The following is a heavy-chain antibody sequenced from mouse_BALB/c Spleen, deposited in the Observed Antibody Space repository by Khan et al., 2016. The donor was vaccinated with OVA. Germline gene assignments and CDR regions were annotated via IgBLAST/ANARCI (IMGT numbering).Heavy chain of an antibody. J-gene: IGHJ2*01. CDR3: ARVYGGDFDY. CDR2: ISYSGNT. D-gene: IGHD1-1*01. CDR1: GYSITSDYA. Sequence: EVQLQESGPGLVKPSQSLSLTCTVTGYSITSDYAWNWIRQFPGYKLGWMGFISYSGNTNYNPSLKSRISITRDTSKNQFFLQLNSVTTEDTATYYCARVYGGDFDYWGQGTTLTVSS. V-gene: IGHV3-2*02.